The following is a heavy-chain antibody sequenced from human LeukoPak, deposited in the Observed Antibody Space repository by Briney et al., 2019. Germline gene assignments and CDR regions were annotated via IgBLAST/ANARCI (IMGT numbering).Heavy chain of an antibody. J-gene: IGHJ4*02. D-gene: IGHD3-10*01. CDR2: IKQDGSEK. Sequence: GGSLRLSCAASGFTFSGYWMSWVRQAPGKGLECVANIKQDGSEKYYVDSVKGRFTISRDNAKNSLYLQMNSLRAEDTALYYCARARGVTLVRGVIGHYFDYWGQGTLVTVSS. CDR1: GFTFSGYW. V-gene: IGHV3-7*01. CDR3: ARARGVTLVRGVIGHYFDY.